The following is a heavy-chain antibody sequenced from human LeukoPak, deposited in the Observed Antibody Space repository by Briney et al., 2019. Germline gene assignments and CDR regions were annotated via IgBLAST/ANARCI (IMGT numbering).Heavy chain of an antibody. V-gene: IGHV3-66*01. J-gene: IGHJ4*02. CDR2: IYSGGST. CDR3: GGGMDTAMAQIDY. Sequence: QPGGSLRLSCAASGFTVSSNYMSWVRQAPGKGLEWVSVIYSGGSTYYADSVKGRFTISRDNSKNTLYLQMNSLRAEDTAVYYCGGGMDTAMAQIDYWGQGTLVTVSS. D-gene: IGHD5-18*01. CDR1: GFTVSSNY.